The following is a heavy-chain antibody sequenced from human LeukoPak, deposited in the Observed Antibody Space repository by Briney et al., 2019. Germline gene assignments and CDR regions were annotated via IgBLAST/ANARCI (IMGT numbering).Heavy chain of an antibody. V-gene: IGHV3-74*01. Sequence: GGSLRLSCAASGFAFSRYWMHWVRQAPGKGLVWVSRINSDGRSAVYADSVKGRFTISRDNAKNTLYLQMNSLRAEDTAVYYCARRGGGSGYNDYWGQGTLVTVSS. D-gene: IGHD3-22*01. CDR1: GFAFSRYW. CDR2: INSDGRSA. CDR3: ARRGGGSGYNDY. J-gene: IGHJ4*02.